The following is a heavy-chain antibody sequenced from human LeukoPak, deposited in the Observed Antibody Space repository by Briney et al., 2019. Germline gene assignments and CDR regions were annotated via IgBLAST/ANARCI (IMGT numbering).Heavy chain of an antibody. CDR1: GGSISSYY. CDR2: IYYSGTT. J-gene: IGHJ4*02. V-gene: IGHV4-59*01. D-gene: IGHD6-13*01. CDR3: ARGVYIAAAQYGY. Sequence: SETLSLTCTVSGGSISSYYWSWIRQPPGRGLEWIGYIYYSGTTNYNPSLKSRVTISVDTSKNQFSLKLSSVTAAGTAVYYCARGVYIAAAQYGYWGQGTLVTVSS.